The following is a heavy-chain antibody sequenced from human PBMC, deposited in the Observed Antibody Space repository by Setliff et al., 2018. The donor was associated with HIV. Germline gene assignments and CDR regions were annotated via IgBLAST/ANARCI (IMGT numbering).Heavy chain of an antibody. CDR1: GYTFTGYY. V-gene: IGHV1-2*06. D-gene: IGHD3-3*01. Sequence: ASVKVSCKASGYTFTGYYMHWVRQAPGQGLEWMGRINPNSGGTNYPQKFQGRVTMTRDTSISTVYMELSRLRSEDTAVYYCARGRTNSSYYNFWSAYSSTMDVWGHGTTVTVSS. CDR3: ARGRTNSSYYNFWSAYSSTMDV. J-gene: IGHJ6*02. CDR2: INPNSGGT.